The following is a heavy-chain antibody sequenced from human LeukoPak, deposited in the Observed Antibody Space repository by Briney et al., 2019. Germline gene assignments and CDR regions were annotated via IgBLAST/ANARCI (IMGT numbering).Heavy chain of an antibody. CDR1: GFSVSSNY. V-gene: IGHV3-53*01. J-gene: IGHJ4*02. CDR2: SYSGGRT. D-gene: IGHD7-27*01. Sequence: GGSLRLSCAASGFSVSSNYMSWVRQAPGKGLEWVSVSYSGGRTYYADSVKGRFTISRDNSKNTLYLQMNSLSAEDTTVYYCARDAWAGRAGYWGQGILVTVSS. CDR3: ARDAWAGRAGY.